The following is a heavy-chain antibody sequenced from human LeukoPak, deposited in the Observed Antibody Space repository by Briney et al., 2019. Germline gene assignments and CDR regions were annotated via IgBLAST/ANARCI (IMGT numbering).Heavy chain of an antibody. CDR1: GGTFSSYA. J-gene: IGHJ6*02. Sequence: SVKVSCKASGGTFSSYAISWVRPAPGQGLEWMGRIIPILGIANYAQKFQGRVTITADKSTSTAYMELSSLRSEDTAVYYCARARIPDYSRDYYYYYGMDVWGQGTTVTVSS. CDR3: ARARIPDYSRDYYYYYGMDV. V-gene: IGHV1-69*04. D-gene: IGHD4-11*01. CDR2: IIPILGIA.